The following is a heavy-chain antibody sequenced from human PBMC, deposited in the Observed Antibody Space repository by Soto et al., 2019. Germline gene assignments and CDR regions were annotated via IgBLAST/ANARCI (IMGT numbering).Heavy chain of an antibody. CDR3: ARDLIVGATTDYYYGMDV. D-gene: IGHD1-26*01. J-gene: IGHJ6*02. CDR1: GGTFSSYA. V-gene: IGHV1-69*01. CDR2: IIPIFGTA. Sequence: QVQLVQSGAEVKKPGSSVKVSCKASGGTFSSYAISWVRQAPGQGFEWMGGIIPIFGTANYAQKFQGRVTITADESTSTAYMELSSLRSEDTAVYYCARDLIVGATTDYYYGMDVWGQGTTVTVSS.